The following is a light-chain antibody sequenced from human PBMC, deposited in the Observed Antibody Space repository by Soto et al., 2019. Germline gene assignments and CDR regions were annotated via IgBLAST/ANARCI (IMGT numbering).Light chain of an antibody. Sequence: QSALTQPASVSGSPGQSITISCTGTSSDVGGYNYVSWYQQHPGKAPKLMIYDVSNRPSGVSNRFSGSKSGNTASLTISGRQAEDEADYYCSSYTSSSTLGHVVFGGGTQLTVL. CDR1: SSDVGGYNY. J-gene: IGLJ2*01. CDR3: SSYTSSSTLGHVV. V-gene: IGLV2-14*01. CDR2: DVS.